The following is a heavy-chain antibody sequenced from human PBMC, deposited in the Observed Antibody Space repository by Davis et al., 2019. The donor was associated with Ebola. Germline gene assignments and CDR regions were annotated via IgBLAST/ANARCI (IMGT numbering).Heavy chain of an antibody. V-gene: IGHV1-8*01. CDR2: MNPNSGNT. CDR1: GYTFTSYD. J-gene: IGHJ4*02. D-gene: IGHD3-10*01. CDR3: ARAPTWSQINYYCFDY. Sequence: ASVMVSCKASGYTFTSYDINWVRQATGQGFEWMGWMNPNSGNTGYAQKFQGRVTMTRNTSISTAYMEVSSLRSEDTAVYYCARAPTWSQINYYCFDYWGQGTLVTVSS.